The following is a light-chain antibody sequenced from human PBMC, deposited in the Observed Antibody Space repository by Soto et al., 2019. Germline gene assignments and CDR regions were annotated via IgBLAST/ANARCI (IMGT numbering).Light chain of an antibody. J-gene: IGLJ2*01. CDR1: SSDVGGYNY. CDR3: SSYTSSSPVV. V-gene: IGLV2-14*01. CDR2: DVS. Sequence: QSALTQPASVSGSPGQSITISCTGTSSDVGGYNYVSWYQQHPGKAPKLMIYDVSNRPSGVSNRFSGSKSGNTASLTISGLQAEDEADYYCSSYTSSSPVVLVGGTKLTVL.